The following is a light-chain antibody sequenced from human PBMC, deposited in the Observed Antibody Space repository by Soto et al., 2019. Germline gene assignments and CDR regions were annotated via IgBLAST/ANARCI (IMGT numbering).Light chain of an antibody. J-gene: IGKJ5*01. Sequence: DIVLTQSPATLSVSPGERATLPCRASQSVSSNLAWYQQKTGPAPRLLIYGASTRATGIPARFSGSGSGTEFTLTISSLQSEDFAVYYCHQYDNWPKTFGQGTRLEIK. CDR1: QSVSSN. CDR2: GAS. V-gene: IGKV3-15*01. CDR3: HQYDNWPKT.